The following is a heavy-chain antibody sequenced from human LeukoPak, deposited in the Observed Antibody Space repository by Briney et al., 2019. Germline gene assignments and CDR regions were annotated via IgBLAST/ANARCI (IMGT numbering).Heavy chain of an antibody. D-gene: IGHD4-11*01. CDR2: INTGNGNT. V-gene: IGHV1-3*04. J-gene: IGHJ4*02. Sequence: ASVKVSCKASGYTFTSYAIHWVRQAPGQRLEWMGWINTGNGNTKYSQKFQGRVTITRDTSASTAYMELSSLRSEDTAVYYCARVVKSTLTVTGYYFDYWGQGTLVTVSS. CDR1: GYTFTSYA. CDR3: ARVVKSTLTVTGYYFDY.